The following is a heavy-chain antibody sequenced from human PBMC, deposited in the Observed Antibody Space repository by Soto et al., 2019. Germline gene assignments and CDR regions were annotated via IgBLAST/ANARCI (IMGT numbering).Heavy chain of an antibody. CDR2: INVGNSNT. CDR3: ARAGYFYNGSGLNY. CDR1: GYTFTSYP. D-gene: IGHD3-22*01. Sequence: ASVKVSCKASGYTFTSYPMHWVRQAPGQRLEWMGWINVGNSNTKYSQKFQGRVTISRDTSASTAYMELSSLRSEDTSEYYCARAGYFYNGSGLNYGGQGALATVP. J-gene: IGHJ4*02. V-gene: IGHV1-3*01.